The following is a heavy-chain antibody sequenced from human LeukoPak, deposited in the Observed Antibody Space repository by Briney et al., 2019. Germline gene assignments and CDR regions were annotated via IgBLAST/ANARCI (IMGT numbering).Heavy chain of an antibody. Sequence: GGSLRLSCAASGFTFSSYAMSWVRQAPGKGLEWVANIKQDGSEKYYLDSVKGRFTISRDNAKNSLNLQMNSLRAEDTAVYYCARAEWLVYYFDYWGQGTLVTVSS. J-gene: IGHJ4*02. V-gene: IGHV3-7*01. CDR2: IKQDGSEK. CDR3: ARAEWLVYYFDY. D-gene: IGHD6-19*01. CDR1: GFTFSSYA.